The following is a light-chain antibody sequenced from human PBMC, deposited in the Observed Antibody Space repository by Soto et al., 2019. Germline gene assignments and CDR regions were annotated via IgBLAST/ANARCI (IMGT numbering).Light chain of an antibody. Sequence: EIVLTQSPGTLSLSPGERATLSCRASQSVSNSYIAWYQQKPGQAPRLLIYGASSRATGIPDRFTGSGSGTEFTLTITRLEPEDFAVYYCQQYGSSPWTF. CDR2: GAS. V-gene: IGKV3-20*01. J-gene: IGKJ1*01. CDR1: QSVSNSY. CDR3: QQYGSSPWT.